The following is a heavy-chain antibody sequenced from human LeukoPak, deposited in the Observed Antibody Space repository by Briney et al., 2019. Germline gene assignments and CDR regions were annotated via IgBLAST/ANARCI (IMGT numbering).Heavy chain of an antibody. CDR2: ISSSSGYI. V-gene: IGHV3-21*06. CDR1: EFTFSRYA. Sequence: GGSLRLCCAASEFTFSRYAMNWVRQAPGKGLEWVSSISSSSGYINYADSVKGRFTISRDNAKNSLFLQMNSLRVEDTAVYFCVREGTGVLRYLAYWGQGSLVTVSS. CDR3: VREGTGVLRYLAY. D-gene: IGHD3-9*01. J-gene: IGHJ4*02.